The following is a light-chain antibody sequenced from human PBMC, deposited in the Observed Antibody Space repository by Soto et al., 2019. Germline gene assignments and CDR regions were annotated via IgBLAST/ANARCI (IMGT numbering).Light chain of an antibody. Sequence: EIVMTQSPAALSVSPGERATPSCRASQSVSSSYLAWYQQKPGQAPRLLIYGASSRATGIPDRFSGSGSETDFTLTISRLEPEDFAVYYCQRYGTSLTWTFGQGTKVDIK. V-gene: IGKV3-20*01. CDR1: QSVSSSY. CDR3: QRYGTSLTWT. CDR2: GAS. J-gene: IGKJ1*01.